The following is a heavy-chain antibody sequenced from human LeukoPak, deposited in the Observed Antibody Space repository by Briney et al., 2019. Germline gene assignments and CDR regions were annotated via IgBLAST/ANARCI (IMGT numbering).Heavy chain of an antibody. V-gene: IGHV3-23*01. CDR1: GFTFSSYA. CDR2: ISGSGGST. D-gene: IGHD1-1*01. Sequence: PGGSRRLSCAASGFTFSSYAMSWVRQAPGKGLEWVSAISGSGGSTYYADSVKGRFTISRDNSKNTLYLQMNSLRAEDTAVYYCAKDLGDNWNDANEYFQHWGQGTLVTVSS. CDR3: AKDLGDNWNDANEYFQH. J-gene: IGHJ1*01.